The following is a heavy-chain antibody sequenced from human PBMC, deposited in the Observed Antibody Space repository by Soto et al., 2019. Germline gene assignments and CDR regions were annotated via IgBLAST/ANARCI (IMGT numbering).Heavy chain of an antibody. V-gene: IGHV4-31*03. CDR1: GGSITTGGSY. CDR2: IYHSGNT. CDR3: ARARFQVLYGKPYFDS. J-gene: IGHJ4*02. D-gene: IGHD2-2*02. Sequence: LSLTCTVSGGSITTGGSYWSWIRQHPGKGLEWIGNIYHSGNTYYNPSLKSRLTISVDTSKNHFSLMVDSVTAADTAVYYCARARFQVLYGKPYFDSWGQGTLVTVSS.